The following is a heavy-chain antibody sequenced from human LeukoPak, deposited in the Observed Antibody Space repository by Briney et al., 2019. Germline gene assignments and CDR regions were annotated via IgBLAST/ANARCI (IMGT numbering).Heavy chain of an antibody. CDR1: GFTVSSNY. CDR3: ANLYYYDSSGYYPINFGY. V-gene: IGHV3-23*01. D-gene: IGHD3-22*01. Sequence: GGSLRLSCAASGFTVSSNYMSWVRQAPGKGLEWVSGIRGSGGSTSNADSVKGRFTISRDNSKNTLYLQMNSLRAEDTAVYYCANLYYYDSSGYYPINFGYWGQGTLVTVSS. J-gene: IGHJ4*02. CDR2: IRGSGGST.